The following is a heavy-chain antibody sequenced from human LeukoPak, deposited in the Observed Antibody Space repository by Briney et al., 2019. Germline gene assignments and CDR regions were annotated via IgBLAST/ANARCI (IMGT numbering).Heavy chain of an antibody. Sequence: GGSLRLSCAASGFTFSSYAMHWVRQAPGKGLEWVAVISYDGSNKYYADSVKGRFTISRDNSKNTLYLQMNSLRAEDTAVYYCARGYCSGGSCYHLGYWGQGTLVTVSS. CDR1: GFTFSSYA. J-gene: IGHJ4*02. D-gene: IGHD2-15*01. CDR2: ISYDGSNK. V-gene: IGHV3-30-3*01. CDR3: ARGYCSGGSCYHLGY.